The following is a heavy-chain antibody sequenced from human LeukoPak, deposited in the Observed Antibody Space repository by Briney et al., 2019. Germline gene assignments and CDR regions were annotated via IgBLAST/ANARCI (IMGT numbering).Heavy chain of an antibody. V-gene: IGHV1-46*01. D-gene: IGHD4-17*01. Sequence: ASVKVSCKASGYTFTSYYMHWVGQAPGQGLEWMGIINPSGGSTSYAQKFQGRVTMTRDTSTSTVYMGLSSLRSEDTAVYYCARGPTVTTSPYNWFDPWGQGTLVTVSS. CDR3: ARGPTVTTSPYNWFDP. CDR2: INPSGGST. J-gene: IGHJ5*02. CDR1: GYTFTSYY.